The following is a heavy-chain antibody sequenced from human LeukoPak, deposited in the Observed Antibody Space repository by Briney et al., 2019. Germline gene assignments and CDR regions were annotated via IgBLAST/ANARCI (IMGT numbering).Heavy chain of an antibody. CDR1: GFILSDYP. D-gene: IGHD6-19*01. V-gene: IGHV3-30-3*01. Sequence: PGGSLRLSCIASGFILSDYPGMHWVRQAPGMGLEWVAAVSPDGNSKYYADSLKGRSTISRDFSNNGLYLEMNSLRPEDSALYFCVRGTYSSGRCDVFDIWGLGTMVTVSS. CDR3: VRGTYSSGRCDVFDI. J-gene: IGHJ3*02. CDR2: VSPDGNSK.